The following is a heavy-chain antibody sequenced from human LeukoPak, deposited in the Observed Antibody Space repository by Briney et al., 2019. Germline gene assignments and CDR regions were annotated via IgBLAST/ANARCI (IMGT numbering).Heavy chain of an antibody. J-gene: IGHJ4*02. D-gene: IGHD3-22*01. Sequence: RGSLRLSCAASGFTFSSYSMNWVRQAPGKGLEWVSSISSSSSYIYYADSVKGRFTISRDNAKNSLYLQMNSLRAEDTAVYYCARGASSGYYSDYWGQGTLVTVSS. V-gene: IGHV3-21*01. CDR2: ISSSSSYI. CDR3: ARGASSGYYSDY. CDR1: GFTFSSYS.